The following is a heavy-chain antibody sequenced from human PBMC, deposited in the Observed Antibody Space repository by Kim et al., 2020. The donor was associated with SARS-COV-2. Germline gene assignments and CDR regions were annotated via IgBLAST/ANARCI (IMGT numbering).Heavy chain of an antibody. CDR1: GGSVSSGSYY. CDR3: ARERRTYDILTGYYPLNWFDP. CDR2: IYYSGST. Sequence: SETLSLTCTVSGGSVSSGSYYWSWIRQPPGKGLEWIGYIYYSGSTNYNPSLKSRVTISVDTSKNQFSLKLSSVTAADTAVYYCARERRTYDILTGYYPLNWFDPWGQGTLVTVSS. V-gene: IGHV4-61*01. J-gene: IGHJ5*02. D-gene: IGHD3-9*01.